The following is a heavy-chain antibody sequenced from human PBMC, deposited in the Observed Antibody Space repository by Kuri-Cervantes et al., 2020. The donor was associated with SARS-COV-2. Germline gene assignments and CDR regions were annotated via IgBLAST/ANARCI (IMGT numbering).Heavy chain of an antibody. J-gene: IGHJ4*02. D-gene: IGHD3-16*02. CDR2: ISSSSSYI. V-gene: IGHV3-21*04. Sequence: GGSLRLSCAASGFTFSSYSMNWVRQAPGKGLEWVSSISSSSSYIYYADSVKGRFTISRDNAKNSLYLQMNSLRAEDTAVYYCAKDHHMITFGGVIVNDPHSFDYWGQGTLVTVSS. CDR3: AKDHHMITFGGVIVNDPHSFDY. CDR1: GFTFSSYS.